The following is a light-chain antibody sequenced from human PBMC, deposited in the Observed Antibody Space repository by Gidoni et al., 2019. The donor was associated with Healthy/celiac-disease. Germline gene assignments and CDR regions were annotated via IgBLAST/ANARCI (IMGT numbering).Light chain of an antibody. Sequence: SYVLPPPPSVSVAPGPTARITRGGNNIGSKGVHWYQQKPGQAPVLVVYDDSDRPSGIPERFSGSNSGNTATLTISRVEAGDEADYYCQVWDSSSDPVVFGGGTKLTVL. V-gene: IGLV3-21*02. CDR1: NIGSKG. CDR3: QVWDSSSDPVV. CDR2: DDS. J-gene: IGLJ2*01.